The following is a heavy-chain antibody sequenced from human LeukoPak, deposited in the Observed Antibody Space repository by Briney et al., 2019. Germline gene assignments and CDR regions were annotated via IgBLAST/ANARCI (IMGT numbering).Heavy chain of an antibody. CDR3: ARDPGIAVAGTEGDAFDI. V-gene: IGHV6-1*01. D-gene: IGHD6-19*01. Sequence: SQTLSLTCAISGDSVSSNSAAWNWIRQSPSRGLEWLGRTYYRSEWYNDYAVSVKSRITINPDTSKNQFSLQLNSVTPEDTAVYYCARDPGIAVAGTEGDAFDIWGQGTMVTVSS. CDR2: TYYRSEWYN. CDR1: GDSVSSNSAA. J-gene: IGHJ3*02.